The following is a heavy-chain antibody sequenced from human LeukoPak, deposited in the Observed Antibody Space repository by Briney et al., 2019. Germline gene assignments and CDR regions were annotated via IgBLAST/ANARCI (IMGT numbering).Heavy chain of an antibody. D-gene: IGHD3-22*01. CDR3: ARGDSSGYYHWFDP. V-gene: IGHV1-2*02. J-gene: IGHJ5*02. CDR2: INPNSGGT. CDR1: GYTFTGYY. Sequence: ASVKVSCKASGYTFTGYYMHWVRQAPGQGREWMGWINPNSGGTNYAQKFQGRVTMTRDTSISTAYMELGRLRSDDTAVYYCARGDSSGYYHWFDPWGQGTLVTVSS.